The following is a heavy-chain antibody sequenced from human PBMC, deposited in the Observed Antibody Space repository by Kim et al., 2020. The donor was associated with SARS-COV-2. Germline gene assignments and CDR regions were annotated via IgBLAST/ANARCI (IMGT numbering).Heavy chain of an antibody. V-gene: IGHV3-43*02. J-gene: IGHJ4*02. CDR1: GFTFDDYA. Sequence: GGSLRSSCAASGFTFDDYAMHWVRQAPGKGLEWVSLISGDGGSTYYADSVKGRFTISRDDSKNSLYLQMNSLRTEGTALYYCAKDSYYDSSGSPFDYWGQGTLVTVTS. D-gene: IGHD3-22*01. CDR2: ISGDGGST. CDR3: AKDSYYDSSGSPFDY.